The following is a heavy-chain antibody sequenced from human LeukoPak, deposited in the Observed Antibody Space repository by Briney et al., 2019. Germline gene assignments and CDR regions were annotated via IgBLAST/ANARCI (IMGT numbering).Heavy chain of an antibody. CDR2: ISNTGRS. V-gene: IGHV4-59*12. Sequence: SETLSLTCTVSGAYMNDYYWNWIRQPPGKGLKWLGYISNTGRSKHNPSLKSRLAISFDTSKNQFSLTLSSVTVADTAVYYCAREQDGSGWGWLDPWGQGTLVTVSS. J-gene: IGHJ5*02. CDR1: GAYMNDYY. D-gene: IGHD3-22*01. CDR3: AREQDGSGWGWLDP.